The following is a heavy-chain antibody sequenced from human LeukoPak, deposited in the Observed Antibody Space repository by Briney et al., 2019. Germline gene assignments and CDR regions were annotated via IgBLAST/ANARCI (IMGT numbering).Heavy chain of an antibody. CDR2: IYYSGST. V-gene: IGHV4-59*01. CDR3: ARGRHCSSTSCLPYYYYMDV. D-gene: IGHD2-2*01. Sequence: ETLSLTCTVSGGSISSYYWSWIRQPPGKGLEWIGYIYYSGSTNYNPSLKSRVTVSVDTSKNQFSLKLSSVIAADTAVYYCARGRHCSSTSCLPYYYYMDVWGKGTTVTVSS. CDR1: GGSISSYY. J-gene: IGHJ6*03.